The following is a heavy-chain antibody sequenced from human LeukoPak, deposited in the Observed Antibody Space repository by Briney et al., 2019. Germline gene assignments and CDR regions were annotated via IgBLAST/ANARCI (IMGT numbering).Heavy chain of an antibody. J-gene: IGHJ3*02. Sequence: PGGSLRLSCAASGFTFSSSSMGWFRQAPGKGLEWVSAISDSGTRTYYADPVKGRFTISRDNSKNSLYLQMNSLRAEDTAVYYCASIAAAGIILGAFDIWGQGTMVTVSS. CDR3: ASIAAAGIILGAFDI. CDR1: GFTFSSSS. CDR2: ISDSGTRT. V-gene: IGHV3-23*01. D-gene: IGHD6-13*01.